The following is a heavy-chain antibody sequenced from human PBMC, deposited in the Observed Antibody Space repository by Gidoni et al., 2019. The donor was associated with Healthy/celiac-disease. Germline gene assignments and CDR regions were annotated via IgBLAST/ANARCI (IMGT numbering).Heavy chain of an antibody. CDR3: AREMRATVTIYYYYGMDV. V-gene: IGHV3-48*02. D-gene: IGHD4-17*01. Sequence: EVQLVESGGGLVQPGGSLRLYCAASGFTFSSYSRNWVRQAPGKGLEWVSYISSSSSTIYYADSVKGRFTISRDNAKNSLYLQMNSLRDEDTAVYFCAREMRATVTIYYYYGMDVWGQGTTVTVSS. J-gene: IGHJ6*02. CDR1: GFTFSSYS. CDR2: ISSSSSTI.